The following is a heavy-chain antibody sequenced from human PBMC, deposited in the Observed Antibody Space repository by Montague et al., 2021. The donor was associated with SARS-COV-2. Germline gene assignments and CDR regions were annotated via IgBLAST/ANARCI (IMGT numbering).Heavy chain of an antibody. D-gene: IGHD3-9*01. Sequence: PALVKPTQTLTLTCTLSGFSLSTSGMRASWIRQPPGKALEWLAXXXWXXXKFXSTSLKTRLTISKDTSKNQVVLTMTNMDPVDTATYYCARSYYDILTDYYDASDIWGQGTMVTVSS. CDR2: XXWXXXK. CDR1: GFSLSTSGMR. V-gene: IGHV2-70*04. CDR3: ARSYYDILTDYYDASDI. J-gene: IGHJ3*02.